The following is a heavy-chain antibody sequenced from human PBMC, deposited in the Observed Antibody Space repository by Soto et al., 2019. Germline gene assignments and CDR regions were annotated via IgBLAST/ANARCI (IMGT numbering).Heavy chain of an antibody. Sequence: SETLSLTCTVSGGSVSSDIYYWSWIRQPPGMGLEWIGYIYYSGSTYYNPSLKSRVTISVDTSKNQFSLKLSSVTAADTAVYYCARESLRSGLNWRYLWVDYWGQGALVTVSS. V-gene: IGHV4-61*01. J-gene: IGHJ4*02. CDR3: ARESLRSGLNWRYLWVDY. CDR1: GGSVSSDIYY. CDR2: IYYSGST. D-gene: IGHD2-8*01.